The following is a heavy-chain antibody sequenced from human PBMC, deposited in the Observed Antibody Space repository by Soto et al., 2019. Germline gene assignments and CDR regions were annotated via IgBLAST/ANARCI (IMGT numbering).Heavy chain of an antibody. V-gene: IGHV3-48*03. CDR1: GFTFWTYE. Sequence: QTGGSLRLSCAASGFTFWTYEMNWARQAPGKGLEWVSYISSSGSAIYYADSVKGRFTISRDNAKNSLYLQMDSLRAEDTAVYYCARSSSSGDVWGQGTTVTVSS. CDR3: ARSSSSGDV. CDR2: ISSSGSAI. J-gene: IGHJ6*02. D-gene: IGHD2-2*01.